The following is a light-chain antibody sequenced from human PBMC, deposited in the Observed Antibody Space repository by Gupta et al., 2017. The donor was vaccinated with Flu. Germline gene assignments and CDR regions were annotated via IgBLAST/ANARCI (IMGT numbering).Light chain of an antibody. CDR2: WAS. J-gene: IGKJ4*01. CDR1: QSALSGSTNKNY. V-gene: IGKV4-1*01. CDR3: QQYYTTPLT. Sequence: DIVMTQSPDSLAVSLGERATINCKSSQSALSGSTNKNYLAWYQQKPGQSPKLLIYWASTRESGVPDRFSGSGFGTDFTLTISSLQAEDVALYFCQQYYTTPLTFGGGTKLEI.